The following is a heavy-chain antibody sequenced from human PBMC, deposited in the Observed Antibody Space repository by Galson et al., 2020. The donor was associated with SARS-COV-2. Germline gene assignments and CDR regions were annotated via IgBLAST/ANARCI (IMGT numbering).Heavy chain of an antibody. D-gene: IGHD2-2*02. CDR2: ISGSGSST. V-gene: IGHV3-23*01. CDR1: GFTFSSYA. Sequence: GGSLRLSCAASGFTFSSYAMSWVRQAPGKGLEWVSAISGSGSSTYYADSVKGRFTISRDNSKNTLYLQMNSLRAEDTAVYYCAKDRGYCSSSSCYKRGDDALGIWSQGTMVTVSS. J-gene: IGHJ3*02. CDR3: AKDRGYCSSSSCYKRGDDALGI.